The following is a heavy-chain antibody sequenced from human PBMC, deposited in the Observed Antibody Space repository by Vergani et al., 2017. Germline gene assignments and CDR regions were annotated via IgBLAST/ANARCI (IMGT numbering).Heavy chain of an antibody. Sequence: QVQLQESGPGLVKPSETLSLTCAVSGYSISSGYYWGWIRQPPGKGLEWIGSIYHSGSTYYNPSLKSRVTISVDTSKNQFSLKLSSVTAADTAVYYCARGGCGIPVYYYDSSREGFDPWGQGTLVTVSS. CDR2: IYHSGST. D-gene: IGHD3-22*01. CDR3: ARGGCGIPVYYYDSSREGFDP. V-gene: IGHV4-38-2*01. CDR1: GYSISSGYY. J-gene: IGHJ5*02.